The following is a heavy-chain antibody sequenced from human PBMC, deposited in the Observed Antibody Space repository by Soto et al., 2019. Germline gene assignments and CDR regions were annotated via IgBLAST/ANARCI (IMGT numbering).Heavy chain of an antibody. J-gene: IGHJ6*03. CDR3: ARGLTYYYGSGNYYMDV. CDR1: GDSVTSHY. CDR2: INHSGST. Sequence: SETLSLTCSFSGDSVTSHYLTWIRQSPEKGLEWIGEINHSGSTNYNPSLKSRVTISVDTSKNQFSLKLSSVTAADTAVYYCARGLTYYYGSGNYYMDVWGKGTTVTVSS. V-gene: IGHV4-34*01. D-gene: IGHD3-10*01.